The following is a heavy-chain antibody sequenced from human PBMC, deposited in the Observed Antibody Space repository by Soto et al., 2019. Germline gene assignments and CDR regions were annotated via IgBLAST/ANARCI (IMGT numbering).Heavy chain of an antibody. CDR3: AKDTYSRSWYF. CDR2: IDKSGGDT. CDR1: GFTFTNYL. J-gene: IGHJ4*02. D-gene: IGHD2-2*01. V-gene: IGHV3-23*05. Sequence: EVQLLESGGDLVQPGGSLRLSCAASGFTFTNYLMTWHRQAPGKGLEWVSSIDKSGGDTYYADSVKGRFTISRDISKNTLYLQMNGLRAEDTALCYCAKDTYSRSWYFWGPGTLVSVSS.